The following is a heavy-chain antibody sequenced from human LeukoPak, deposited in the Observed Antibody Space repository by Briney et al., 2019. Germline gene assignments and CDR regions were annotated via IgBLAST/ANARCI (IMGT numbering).Heavy chain of an antibody. CDR3: ARDHLWFGELSAPSYFDY. D-gene: IGHD3-10*01. Sequence: GGSLRLSCAASGFTFSSYAMHWVRQAPGKGLEWVAVISYDGSNKYYVDSVKGRFTISRDNSKNTLYLQLNSLRAEDTAVYYCARDHLWFGELSAPSYFDYWGQGTLVTVSS. V-gene: IGHV3-30*04. J-gene: IGHJ4*02. CDR2: ISYDGSNK. CDR1: GFTFSSYA.